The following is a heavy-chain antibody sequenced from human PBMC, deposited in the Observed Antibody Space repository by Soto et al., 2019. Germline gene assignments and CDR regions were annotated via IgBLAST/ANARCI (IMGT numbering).Heavy chain of an antibody. CDR1: GFTFSSYA. Sequence: PGGSLRLSCAASGFTFSSYAMSWVRQAPGKGLEWVSAISGSGGSTYYADSVKGRFTISRDNSKNTLYLQMNSLRAEDTAVYYCAKASYPVLRYFDWLPRPCYVASDIWGQGTMVTVSS. CDR3: AKASYPVLRYFDWLPRPCYVASDI. J-gene: IGHJ3*02. V-gene: IGHV3-23*01. CDR2: ISGSGGST. D-gene: IGHD3-9*01.